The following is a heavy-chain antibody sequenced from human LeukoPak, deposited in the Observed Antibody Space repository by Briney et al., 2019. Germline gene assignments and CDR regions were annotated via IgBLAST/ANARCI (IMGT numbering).Heavy chain of an antibody. V-gene: IGHV1-46*01. Sequence: ASVKVSCKASGYTFTSYYMHWVRQAPGQGLEWMGIINPSGGSTSYAQKFQGRVTMTRDTSISTAYMELSRLRSDDTAVYYCARPYGGNSDYWGQGTLVTVSS. D-gene: IGHD4-23*01. CDR2: INPSGGST. J-gene: IGHJ4*02. CDR3: ARPYGGNSDY. CDR1: GYTFTSYY.